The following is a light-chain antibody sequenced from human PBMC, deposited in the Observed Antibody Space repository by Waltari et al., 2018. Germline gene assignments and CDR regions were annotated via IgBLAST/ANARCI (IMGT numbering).Light chain of an antibody. CDR3: SSQSSDDVVL. V-gene: IGLV2-14*03. CDR1: STAVGTYNS. Sequence: ALPQPAPVPGSPGQSITISCIGTSTAVGTYNSVYRYQDHPGQAPKVIIYDVSDRPSGVSARFAGPMSGYTASLSSAPLQSGDDADYYCSSQSSDDVVLFGGGTKVTVL. J-gene: IGLJ3*02. CDR2: DVS.